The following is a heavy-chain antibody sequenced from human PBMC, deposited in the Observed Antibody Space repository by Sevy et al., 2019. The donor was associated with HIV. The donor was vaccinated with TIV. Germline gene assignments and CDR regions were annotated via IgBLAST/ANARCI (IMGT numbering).Heavy chain of an antibody. CDR2: IYIGGST. V-gene: IGHV3-53*01. CDR3: ARGKHISDYYGSFDY. CDR1: GLTVSSNF. Sequence: GESLKISCAASGLTVSSNFMSWVRQAPGKGLEWVSVIYIGGSTYYADSVKGRFTISRDNSKNTLYLQMNSLRAEDTAVYFCARGKHISDYYGSFDYWGHGTLVTVSS. D-gene: IGHD3-3*01. J-gene: IGHJ4*01.